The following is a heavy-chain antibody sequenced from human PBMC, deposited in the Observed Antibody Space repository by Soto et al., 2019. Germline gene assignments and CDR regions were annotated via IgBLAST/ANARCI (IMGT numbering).Heavy chain of an antibody. CDR3: ARQKYDILTGYYDWYFDL. Sequence: QVQLQESGPGLVKPSETLSLTCTVSGASISSYYWSWIRQPPGKGLEWIGYIYYSGSTNYNPSLKSRVTISVDTSKNQFSLKLSSVTAADTAMYYCARQKYDILTGYYDWYFDLWGRGTLVTVSS. CDR1: GASISSYY. CDR2: IYYSGST. D-gene: IGHD3-9*01. V-gene: IGHV4-59*01. J-gene: IGHJ2*01.